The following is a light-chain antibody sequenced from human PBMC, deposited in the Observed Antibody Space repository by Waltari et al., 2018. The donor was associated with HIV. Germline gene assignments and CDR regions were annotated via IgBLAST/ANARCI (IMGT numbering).Light chain of an antibody. J-gene: IGKJ5*01. V-gene: IGKV3-11*01. CDR1: QSVSNY. CDR2: GAS. Sequence: EIVSTQSPATLSLSPGGRATLSRSANQSVSNYLAWYQQQPRQGPRLLIDGASSRATGIPARFSGSGSGTDFTLTISSLEPGDFGVYYCQHRSNWPITFGQGTRLEIK. CDR3: QHRSNWPIT.